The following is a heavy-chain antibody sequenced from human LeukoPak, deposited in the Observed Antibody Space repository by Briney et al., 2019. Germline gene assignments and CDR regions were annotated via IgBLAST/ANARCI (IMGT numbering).Heavy chain of an antibody. CDR2: IYSRGNT. CDR3: ARLLRIMWRGGYCSGGSCYSAPTFRVSWYFDL. Sequence: PSETLSLTCTVSGASISSSSSYWGWIRQPPGKGLEWLGNIYSRGNTYYKPSLRSRVTISIDTSKNQFSLRLTSVTAADTAVYYCARLLRIMWRGGYCSGGSCYSAPTFRVSWYFDLWGRGTLVTVSS. CDR1: GASISSSSSY. J-gene: IGHJ2*01. V-gene: IGHV4-39*07. D-gene: IGHD2-15*01.